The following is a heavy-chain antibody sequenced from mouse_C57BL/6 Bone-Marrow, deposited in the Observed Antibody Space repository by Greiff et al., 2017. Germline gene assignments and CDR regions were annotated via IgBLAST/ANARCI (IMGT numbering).Heavy chain of an antibody. CDR3: ARKGDGYYVAWFAY. D-gene: IGHD2-3*01. V-gene: IGHV1-63*01. J-gene: IGHJ3*01. CDR2: IYPGGGYT. Sequence: QVQLKESGAELVRPGTSVKMSCKASGYTFTNYWIGWAKQRPGHGLEWIGDIYPGGGYTNYNEKFKGKATLTADKSSSTAYMQFSSLTSEDSAIYYCARKGDGYYVAWFAYWGQGTLVTVSA. CDR1: GYTFTNYW.